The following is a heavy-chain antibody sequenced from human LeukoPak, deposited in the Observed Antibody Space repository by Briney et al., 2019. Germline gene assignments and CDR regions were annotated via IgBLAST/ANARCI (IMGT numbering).Heavy chain of an antibody. CDR3: ARVKRDGAAAVYYYYYYYMDV. CDR1: GFTFSSYA. Sequence: GGSLRLSCAASGFTFSSYAMHWVRQAPGKGLEWVAVISYDGSNKYYADSVKGRFTISRDNSKNTLYLQMNSMRAEDTAVYYCARVKRDGAAAVYYYYYYYMDVWGKGTTVTVSS. J-gene: IGHJ6*03. CDR2: ISYDGSNK. V-gene: IGHV3-30*04. D-gene: IGHD6-13*01.